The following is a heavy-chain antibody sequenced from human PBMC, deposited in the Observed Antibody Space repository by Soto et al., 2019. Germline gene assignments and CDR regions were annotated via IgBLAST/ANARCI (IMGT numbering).Heavy chain of an antibody. CDR3: ARGKSDFWSGYLLPEIYYYYYYYMDV. Sequence: GGSLRLSCAASGFTFSSYWMSWVRQAPGKGLEWVANIKQDGSEKYYVDSVKGRFTISRDNAKNSLYLQMNSLRAEDTAVYYCARGKSDFWSGYLLPEIYYYYYYYMDVWGKGTTVTVSS. V-gene: IGHV3-7*01. J-gene: IGHJ6*03. D-gene: IGHD3-3*01. CDR1: GFTFSSYW. CDR2: IKQDGSEK.